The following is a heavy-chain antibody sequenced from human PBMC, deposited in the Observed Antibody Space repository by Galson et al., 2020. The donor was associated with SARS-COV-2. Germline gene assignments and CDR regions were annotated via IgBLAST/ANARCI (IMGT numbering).Heavy chain of an antibody. V-gene: IGHV5-51*01. CDR3: VLPPQRGVVGVGV. CDR1: GYSLTTYW. D-gene: IGHD2-15*01. CDR2: IYPDDSGEYGV. Sequence: HGESLKISCQGSGYSLTTYWIGWVRQMPGKGLEWMGTIYPDDSGEYGVTYSPSFEGQVTISADKSLNTAYLQWSSLKAADSALYYCVLPPQRGVVGVGVWGQGTRVIVSS. J-gene: IGHJ4*02.